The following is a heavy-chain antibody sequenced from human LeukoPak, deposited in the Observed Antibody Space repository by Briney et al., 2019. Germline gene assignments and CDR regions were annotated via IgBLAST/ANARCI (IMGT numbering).Heavy chain of an antibody. J-gene: IGHJ3*02. D-gene: IGHD3-22*01. CDR1: GGSISTYY. CDR3: ARGPYSYDSSGAFDI. V-gene: IGHV4-59*08. Sequence: SETLSLTCTVSGGSISTYYWNWIRQPPGKGLEWIGYIYYSGTTNYNPSLKSRVSMSVDTSKTQFSLKLSSVTAADTAVYFCARGPYSYDSSGAFDIWGQGTMVTVSS. CDR2: IYYSGTT.